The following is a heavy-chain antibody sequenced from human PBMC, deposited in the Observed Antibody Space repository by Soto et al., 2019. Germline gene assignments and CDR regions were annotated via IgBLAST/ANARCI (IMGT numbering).Heavy chain of an antibody. J-gene: IGHJ4*02. Sequence: GGSLRLSCAASGFSISSIEMIWVRQAPGKGLEWVSYISSSGTTVYYTDSVKGRFTISRDNAKNSLFLQMNSLQADDTSVYYCATDRNWDLLWGRGTLVTVSS. CDR3: ATDRNWDLL. CDR2: ISSSGTTV. D-gene: IGHD1-26*01. CDR1: GFSISSIE. V-gene: IGHV3-48*03.